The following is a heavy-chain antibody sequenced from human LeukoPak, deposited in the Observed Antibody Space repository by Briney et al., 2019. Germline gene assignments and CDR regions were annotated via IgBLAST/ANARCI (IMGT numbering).Heavy chain of an antibody. D-gene: IGHD3-10*01. Sequence: ASVKVSCKASGYTFTSYDINWVRQATGQGLEWMGWMNPNSGNTGYAQKFQGRVTMTRNTSISTAYMELSSLRSEDTAVYYCARGKGILLWFGEFLLGNWFDPWGQGTLVTVSS. V-gene: IGHV1-8*01. CDR3: ARGKGILLWFGEFLLGNWFDP. J-gene: IGHJ5*02. CDR1: GYTFTSYD. CDR2: MNPNSGNT.